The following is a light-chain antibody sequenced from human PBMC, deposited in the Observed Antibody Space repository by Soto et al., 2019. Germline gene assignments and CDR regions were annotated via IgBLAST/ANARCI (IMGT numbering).Light chain of an antibody. Sequence: EIVMTQSPATLYVSPGERATLSCRASQSVDSILAWYQQKPGQAPRLLIYGASTRATGIPARFRGSGSGTEFTLTITSLQSEDFAVYFCQQYNTWPQTFGQGTKVEIK. CDR3: QQYNTWPQT. CDR1: QSVDSI. V-gene: IGKV3-15*01. J-gene: IGKJ1*01. CDR2: GAS.